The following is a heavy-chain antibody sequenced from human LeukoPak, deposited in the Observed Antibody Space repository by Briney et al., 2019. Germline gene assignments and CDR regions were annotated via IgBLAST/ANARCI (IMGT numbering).Heavy chain of an antibody. J-gene: IGHJ3*02. CDR1: GGSISSGGYY. V-gene: IGHV4-61*08. CDR3: ARDSRQVTAIDAFDI. Sequence: SETLSLTCTVSGGSISSGGYYWSWIRQHPGKGLEWIGYIYYSGSTNYNPSLKSRVTISVDTSKNQFSLKLSSVTAADTAVYYCARDSRQVTAIDAFDIWGQGTMVTVSS. CDR2: IYYSGST. D-gene: IGHD2-21*02.